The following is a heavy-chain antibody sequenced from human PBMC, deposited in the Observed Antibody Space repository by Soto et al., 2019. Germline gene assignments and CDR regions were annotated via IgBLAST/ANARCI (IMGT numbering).Heavy chain of an antibody. CDR3: ARDQNAVVVTFYFDY. J-gene: IGHJ4*02. CDR2: INAGNGNT. V-gene: IGHV1-3*01. CDR1: GYTFTSYA. Sequence: ASVKVSCKASGYTFTSYAMHWVRQAPGQRLEWMGWINAGNGNTKYSQKFQGRVTTTRDTSASTAYMELSSLRSEDTAVYYCARDQNAVVVTFYFDYWGQGTLVTVSS. D-gene: IGHD3-22*01.